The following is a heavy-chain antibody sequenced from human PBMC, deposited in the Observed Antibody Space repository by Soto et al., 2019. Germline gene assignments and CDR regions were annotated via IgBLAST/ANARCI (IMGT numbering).Heavy chain of an antibody. V-gene: IGHV1-8*01. CDR1: GYTFTSYD. D-gene: IGHD7-27*01. CDR3: ARGFPNWVHDY. Sequence: ASVKVSCKASGYTFTSYDINWVRQATGQGLEWMGWMNPNSGNTGYAQKFQGRATMTRNTSISTAYMGLSSLRSEDTAVYYCARGFPNWVHDYWGQGTLVTVSS. J-gene: IGHJ4*02. CDR2: MNPNSGNT.